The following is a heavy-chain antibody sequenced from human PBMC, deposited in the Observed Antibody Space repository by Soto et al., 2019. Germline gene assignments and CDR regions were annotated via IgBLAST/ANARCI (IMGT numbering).Heavy chain of an antibody. J-gene: IGHJ5*02. Sequence: QVQLVQSGAEVKKPGSSVKVSCKASGGTFSSYAISWVRQAPGQGLEWMGGIIPIFGTANYAQKFQGRVTSTGDDSTSTAYMGLSSLRSEDTAVYCCARAPSRVVVTAPPHNWFDPWGQGTLVPVSS. CDR3: ARAPSRVVVTAPPHNWFDP. CDR2: IIPIFGTA. V-gene: IGHV1-69*12. D-gene: IGHD2-21*02. CDR1: GGTFSSYA.